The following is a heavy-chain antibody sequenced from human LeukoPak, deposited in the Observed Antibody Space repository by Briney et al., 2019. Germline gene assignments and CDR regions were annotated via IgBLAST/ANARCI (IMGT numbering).Heavy chain of an antibody. D-gene: IGHD1-7*01. J-gene: IGHJ4*02. V-gene: IGHV3-7*01. Sequence: PGGSLRLSCAASGFTFSNYWMSWVRQAPGKGLEWVANIKQDGSEKNYVDSVKGRFTISRDNAKHSLYLLMNSLIAEDTAVYYCARENNWNSPYYFDYWGQGTLVTVCS. CDR2: IKQDGSEK. CDR3: ARENNWNSPYYFDY. CDR1: GFTFSNYW.